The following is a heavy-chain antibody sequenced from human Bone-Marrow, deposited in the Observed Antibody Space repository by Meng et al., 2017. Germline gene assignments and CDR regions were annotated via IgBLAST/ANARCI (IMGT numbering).Heavy chain of an antibody. CDR3: ARGLGYCSGGSCYSDY. V-gene: IGHV3-20*04. CDR2: ISWNGGKI. D-gene: IGHD2-15*01. Sequence: GESLKISCAASGFTFDDYGMGWVRQVPGKGLEWVSGISWNGGKIGYADSVKGRFTISRDNSKNTLYLQMNSLRAEDTAVYYCARGLGYCSGGSCYSDYWGQGTLVTVSS. CDR1: GFTFDDYG. J-gene: IGHJ4*02.